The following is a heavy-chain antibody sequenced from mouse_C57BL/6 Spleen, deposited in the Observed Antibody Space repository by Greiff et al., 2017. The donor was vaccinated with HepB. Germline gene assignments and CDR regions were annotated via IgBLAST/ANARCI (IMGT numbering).Heavy chain of an antibody. CDR1: GYAFTNYL. V-gene: IGHV1-54*01. CDR3: ARGSSSYFDV. Sequence: QVQLQQSGAELVRPGTSVKVSCKASGYAFTNYLIEWVKQRPGQGLEWIGVINPGSGGTNYNEKFKGKATLTADKSSSTAYMQLSSLTSEDSAVYFCARGSSSYFDVWGTGTTVTVSS. D-gene: IGHD1-1*01. J-gene: IGHJ1*03. CDR2: INPGSGGT.